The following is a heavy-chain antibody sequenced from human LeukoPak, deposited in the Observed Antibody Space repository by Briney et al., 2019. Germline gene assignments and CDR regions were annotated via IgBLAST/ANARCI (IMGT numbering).Heavy chain of an antibody. CDR1: GGTFSSYA. D-gene: IGHD3-22*01. V-gene: IGHV1-69*13. Sequence: SVKVSCKASGGTFSSYAISWVRQAPGQGLEWMGGIIPIFGTANYAQKFQGRVTIIADESTSTAYMELSSLRSEDTAVYYCAVYYYDSSGYYSDYWGQGTLVTVSS. CDR2: IIPIFGTA. CDR3: AVYYYDSSGYYSDY. J-gene: IGHJ4*02.